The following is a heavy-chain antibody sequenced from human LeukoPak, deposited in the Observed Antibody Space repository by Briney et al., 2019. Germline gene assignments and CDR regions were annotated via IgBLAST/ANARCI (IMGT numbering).Heavy chain of an antibody. CDR2: IYYSGST. V-gene: IGHV4-59*01. CDR3: ARAGSTSSSYNWFDP. CDR1: GGSISSYY. J-gene: IGHJ5*02. Sequence: PSETLSLTCTVSGGSISSYYWSWIRQPPGKGLEWIGYIYYSGSTNYNPSLKSQVTISVDTSKNQFSLKLSSVTAADTAVYYCARAGSTSSSYNWFDPWGQGTLVTVSS. D-gene: IGHD2-2*01.